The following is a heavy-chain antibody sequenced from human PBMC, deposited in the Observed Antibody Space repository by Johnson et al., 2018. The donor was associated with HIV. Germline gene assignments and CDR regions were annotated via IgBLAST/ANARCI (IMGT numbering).Heavy chain of an antibody. V-gene: IGHV3-30*02. CDR2: IRYDGSQK. D-gene: IGHD3-3*01. J-gene: IGHJ3*02. CDR1: GFTFSSYG. Sequence: QVQLVESGGGVVQPGGSLRLSCAASGFTFSSYGMHWVRQAPGKGLEWVAFIRYDGSQKYYVDSVKGRLTISRDISKNTLYLQMHNLRAEDTAVYYCARVGAITIFGVVIIDDAFDIWGQGTMVTVSS. CDR3: ARVGAITIFGVVIIDDAFDI.